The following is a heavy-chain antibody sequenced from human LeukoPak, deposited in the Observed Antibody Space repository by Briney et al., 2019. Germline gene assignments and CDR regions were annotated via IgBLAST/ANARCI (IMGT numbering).Heavy chain of an antibody. Sequence: GESLKISCKGSGYSFSSNWIGWVRQMPGKGLEWMGIIYPGDSDTRYSPSFQGQVTISADKSISTAYLQWSSLKASDTAISYCARHLVSSRYFDYWGQGTLVTVSS. CDR2: IYPGDSDT. V-gene: IGHV5-51*01. D-gene: IGHD6-13*01. J-gene: IGHJ4*02. CDR1: GYSFSSNW. CDR3: ARHLVSSRYFDY.